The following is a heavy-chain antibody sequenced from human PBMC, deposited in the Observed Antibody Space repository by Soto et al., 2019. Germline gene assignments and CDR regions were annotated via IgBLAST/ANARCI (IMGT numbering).Heavy chain of an antibody. Sequence: HTLSLTCATSGDSVSSNSAAWNWIRQSPSRGLEWLGRTYYRSKWYNDYAVSVKSRITINPDTSKNQSSLQLNSVTREDTSVYYCASHRMRVVSMPYGMDVWGQGTTVTVS. D-gene: IGHD2-15*01. V-gene: IGHV6-1*01. CDR3: ASHRMRVVSMPYGMDV. CDR2: TYYRSKWYN. CDR1: GDSVSSNSAA. J-gene: IGHJ6*02.